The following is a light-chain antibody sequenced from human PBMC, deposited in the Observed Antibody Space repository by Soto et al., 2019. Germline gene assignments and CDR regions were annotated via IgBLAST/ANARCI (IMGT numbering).Light chain of an antibody. CDR3: QQSYDWPRT. V-gene: IGKV3-15*01. J-gene: IGKJ1*01. Sequence: EIVLTQSPGTLSLSPGERATLSCRASQSVSRSYLAWYQQKPGQAPRLLIYGASTRATDIPARFSGSGSGTDFTLSISSLQSEDSAVYYCQQSYDWPRTFGQGTKVDIK. CDR1: QSVSRSY. CDR2: GAS.